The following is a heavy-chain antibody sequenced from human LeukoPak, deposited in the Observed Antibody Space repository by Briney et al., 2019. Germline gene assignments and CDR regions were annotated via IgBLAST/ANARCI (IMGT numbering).Heavy chain of an antibody. CDR2: INSDGSST. V-gene: IGHV3-74*01. CDR3: VRDNDSIFDY. CDR1: GFTFSSYW. D-gene: IGHD2/OR15-2a*01. Sequence: GGSLRLSCAASGFTFSSYWMHWVRQAPGKGRVWVSRINSDGSSTRYADSAKGRFTISRDNAKNTLYLQMNSLRAEDTAVYYCVRDNDSIFDYWGQGTLVTVSS. J-gene: IGHJ4*02.